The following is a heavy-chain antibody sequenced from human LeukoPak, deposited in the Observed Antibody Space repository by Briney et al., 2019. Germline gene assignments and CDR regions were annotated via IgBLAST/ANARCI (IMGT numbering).Heavy chain of an antibody. Sequence: ASVKVSCKASGYTFTSYGISWVRQAPGQGLEWMGWISAYNGNTNYAQKLQGRVTMTTDTSTSTAYMELRSLRSDDTAVYYCAKDGSGYHREYFQHWGQGTLVTVSS. D-gene: IGHD3-22*01. J-gene: IGHJ1*01. CDR2: ISAYNGNT. CDR1: GYTFTSYG. CDR3: AKDGSGYHREYFQH. V-gene: IGHV1-18*01.